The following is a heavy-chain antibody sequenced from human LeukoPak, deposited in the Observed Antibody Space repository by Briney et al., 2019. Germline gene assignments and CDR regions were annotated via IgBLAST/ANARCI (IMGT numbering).Heavy chain of an antibody. D-gene: IGHD3-3*01. J-gene: IGHJ6*03. V-gene: IGHV3-23*01. Sequence: GGSLRLSCAASGFTFSSYAMSWVRQAPGKGLEWVSAISGSGFTYYADSVKGRFTISRDNSKNTLYLQMNSLRAEDTAVYYCARSQAHYDFWSGLGWRYYYMDVWGKGTTVTVSS. CDR1: GFTFSSYA. CDR2: ISGSGFT. CDR3: ARSQAHYDFWSGLGWRYYYMDV.